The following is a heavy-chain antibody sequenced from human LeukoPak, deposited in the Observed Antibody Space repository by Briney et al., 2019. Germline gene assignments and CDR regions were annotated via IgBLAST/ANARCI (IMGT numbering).Heavy chain of an antibody. CDR2: ISSSGSTI. CDR3: AINGGGDSGYGNFDY. D-gene: IGHD5-12*01. Sequence: GGSLRLSCAASGFTFSSYEMNWVRQAPGKGLEWVSYISSSGSTIYYADSVKGRFISSRDNTKNSLYLQMNSLRAEDTAFYYCAINGGGDSGYGNFDYWGQGTLVTVSS. V-gene: IGHV3-48*03. CDR1: GFTFSSYE. J-gene: IGHJ4*02.